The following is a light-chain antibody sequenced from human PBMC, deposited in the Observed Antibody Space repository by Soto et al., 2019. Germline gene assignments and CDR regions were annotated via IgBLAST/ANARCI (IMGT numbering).Light chain of an antibody. V-gene: IGKV1-39*01. CDR2: ATS. Sequence: DIQMTQSPSSLSASVGDRVSITCRASQDIRSYLNWYQQKPGKAPELLIYATSNLQSGVPPRFSASGSGTDSTLTISSLQPEDFATYYCQQGYSTQWTSGQGTKVDIK. CDR3: QQGYSTQWT. J-gene: IGKJ1*01. CDR1: QDIRSY.